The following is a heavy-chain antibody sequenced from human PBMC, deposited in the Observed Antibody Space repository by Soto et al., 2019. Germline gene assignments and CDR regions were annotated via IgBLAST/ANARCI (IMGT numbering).Heavy chain of an antibody. CDR3: ARGAATVTTGWFDP. D-gene: IGHD4-17*01. J-gene: IGHJ5*02. Sequence: PAETLSLPCAVSGYSISSGYYWGWIRQTPGKGLEWIASIYHSGSTYYNPSLKSRVTISVDTSKNQFSLKLTSVTAADTAVYYCARGAATVTTGWFDPWGQGIMVTVSS. CDR1: GYSISSGYY. CDR2: IYHSGST. V-gene: IGHV4-38-2*01.